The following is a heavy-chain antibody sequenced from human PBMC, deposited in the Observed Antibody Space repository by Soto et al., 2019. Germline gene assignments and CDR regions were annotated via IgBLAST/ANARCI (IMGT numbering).Heavy chain of an antibody. CDR1: GFTFSSYG. D-gene: IGHD3-10*01. CDR3: AKDTSAGVGYYYVSGDGVAILPSGHYGMDV. V-gene: IGHV3-30*18. Sequence: GGSLRLSCAASGFTFSSYGMHWVRQAPGKGLEWVAVISYDGSNKYYADSVKGRFTISRDNSKNTLYLQMNSLRAEDTAVYYCAKDTSAGVGYYYVSGDGVAILPSGHYGMDVWGQGTTVTVSS. J-gene: IGHJ6*02. CDR2: ISYDGSNK.